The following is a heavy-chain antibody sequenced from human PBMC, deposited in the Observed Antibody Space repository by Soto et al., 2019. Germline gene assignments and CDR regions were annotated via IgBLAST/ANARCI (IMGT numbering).Heavy chain of an antibody. CDR3: AGGPDYGDYDA. Sequence: QVQLRQWGAGLLKPSETLSLTCVVSGGSFTDYKWTWIRQSPEKGLEWIGEIRHNGDTDSKPSLRSQLTMSLDTSKNQFSLHLSSVTSADTAVYFCAGGPDYGDYDAWGQGTLVTVSS. V-gene: IGHV4-34*01. J-gene: IGHJ5*02. CDR1: GGSFTDYK. CDR2: IRHNGDT. D-gene: IGHD4-17*01.